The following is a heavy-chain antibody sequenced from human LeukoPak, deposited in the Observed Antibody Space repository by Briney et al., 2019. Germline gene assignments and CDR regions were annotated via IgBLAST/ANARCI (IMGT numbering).Heavy chain of an antibody. D-gene: IGHD3-3*01. CDR2: IYYSGST. Sequence: PSETLSLTCTVSGGSISSSYWSWIRQPPGKGLEWIGYIYYSGSTNYNPSLKSRVTISVDRSKTQFPLKLSSVTAADTAVYYCARAGYDFWSGYPNWFDPWGQGTLVTVSS. CDR3: ARAGYDFWSGYPNWFDP. V-gene: IGHV4-59*01. J-gene: IGHJ5*02. CDR1: GGSISSSY.